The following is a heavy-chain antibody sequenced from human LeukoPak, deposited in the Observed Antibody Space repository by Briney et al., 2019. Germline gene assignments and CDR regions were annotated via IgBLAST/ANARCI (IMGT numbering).Heavy chain of an antibody. D-gene: IGHD3-9*01. CDR2: ISAYNGNT. Sequence: ASVKVSCKASGCTFTSYGISWVPQAPGQGLEWMGWISAYNGNTNYAQKLQGRVTMTTDTSTSTAYMELRSLRSDDTAVYYCARLLLYDILKYFDYWGQGTLVTVSS. V-gene: IGHV1-18*01. J-gene: IGHJ4*02. CDR3: ARLLLYDILKYFDY. CDR1: GCTFTSYG.